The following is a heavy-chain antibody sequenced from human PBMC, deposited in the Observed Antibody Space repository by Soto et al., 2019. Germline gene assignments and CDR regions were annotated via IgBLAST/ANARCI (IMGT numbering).Heavy chain of an antibody. D-gene: IGHD6-13*01. CDR2: VRSKAYGGTT. CDR3: TKYTYTSRYAYYGMDV. J-gene: IGHJ6*02. V-gene: IGHV3-49*03. CDR1: GFTFGDYA. Sequence: PGGSLRLSCTTSGFTFGDYAMSWSCQAPGKGLEWVGVVRSKAYGGTTDYAASVKGRFTISRDDSKSIAYLQMNSLKSEDTGVYYCTKYTYTSRYAYYGMDVWGHGTTVTAP.